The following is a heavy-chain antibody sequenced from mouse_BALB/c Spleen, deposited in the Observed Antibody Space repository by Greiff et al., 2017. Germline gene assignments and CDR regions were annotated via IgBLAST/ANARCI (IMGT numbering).Heavy chain of an antibody. J-gene: IGHJ2*01. V-gene: IGHV5-17*02. CDR1: GFTFSSFG. D-gene: IGHD1-1*01. CDR2: ISSGSSTI. Sequence: DVMLVESGGGLVQPGGSRKLSCAASGFTFSSFGMHWVRQAPEKGLEWVAYISSGSSTIYYADTVKGRFTISRDNPKNTLFLQMTSLRSEDTAMYYCARSVTTVDYFDYWGQGTTLTVSS. CDR3: ARSVTTVDYFDY.